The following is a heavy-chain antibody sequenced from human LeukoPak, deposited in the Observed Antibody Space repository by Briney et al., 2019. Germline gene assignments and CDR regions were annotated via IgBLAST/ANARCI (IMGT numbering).Heavy chain of an antibody. CDR3: AKLSQPYTNAWFDY. CDR2: ISGSGGST. V-gene: IGHV3-23*01. CDR1: GFTFSSYA. D-gene: IGHD6-19*01. Sequence: PGGSLRLSCAASGFTFSSYAMSWVRQAPGKGLGWVSAISGSGGSTYYADSVKGRFTISRDNSKNTVYLQMNSLRADDTAVYYCAKLSQPYTNAWFDYWGQGTLVTVSS. J-gene: IGHJ4*02.